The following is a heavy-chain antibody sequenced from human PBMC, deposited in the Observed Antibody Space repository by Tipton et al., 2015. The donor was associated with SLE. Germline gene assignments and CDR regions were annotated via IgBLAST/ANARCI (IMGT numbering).Heavy chain of an antibody. CDR1: GDSISSGNYY. Sequence: TLSLTCTVSGDSISSGNYYWTWIRQPAGKGLEWIGRIFSRGSTNNNPSHRSRMTISLDTSKNQFSLTVRSVTAADTAVYYCARGVSGYFHYGYMDVWGKGSTVTISS. CDR2: IFSRGST. CDR3: ARGVSGYFHYGYMDV. V-gene: IGHV4-61*02. J-gene: IGHJ6*03. D-gene: IGHD3-16*01.